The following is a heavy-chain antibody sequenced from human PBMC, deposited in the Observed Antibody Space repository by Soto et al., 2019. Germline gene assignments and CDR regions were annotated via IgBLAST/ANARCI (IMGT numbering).Heavy chain of an antibody. V-gene: IGHV3-33*01. CDR2: IWSDGSKK. CDR1: GFIFNSYG. D-gene: IGHD3-10*01. CDR3: VRDYFGSGSFLSDY. J-gene: IGHJ4*02. Sequence: AGGSLRLSCAASGFIFNSYGMHWVRQAPGKGLEWVAVIWSDGSKKYYADSVKGRFTISRDSSENTLYLQMNSLRAEDTAVYFCVRDYFGSGSFLSDYWGQGTLVTVS.